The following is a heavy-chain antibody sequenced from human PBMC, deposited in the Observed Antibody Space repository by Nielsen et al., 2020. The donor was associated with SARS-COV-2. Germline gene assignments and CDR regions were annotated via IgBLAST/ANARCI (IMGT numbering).Heavy chain of an antibody. J-gene: IGHJ6*03. Sequence: VRQAPGKGLEWVSYISSSSSTIYYADSVKGRFTISRDNAKNSLYLQMNSLRAEDTAVYYCAREGVVVAAIVHYYYYMDVWGKGTTVTVSS. V-gene: IGHV3-48*01. CDR3: AREGVVVAAIVHYYYYMDV. CDR2: ISSSSSTI. D-gene: IGHD2-15*01.